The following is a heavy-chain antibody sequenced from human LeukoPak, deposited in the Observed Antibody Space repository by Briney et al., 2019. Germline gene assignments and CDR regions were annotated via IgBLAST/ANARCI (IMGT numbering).Heavy chain of an antibody. CDR2: IYHSGST. V-gene: IGHV4-4*02. Sequence: SETLSLTCAVSGGSISSSNWWSWVRQPPGKGLEWIGEIYHSGSTNYNPSLKSRVTISVDKSKNQFSLKLSSVTAADTAVYYCARDRVLYCGGDCGSSDAFDIWGQGTMVTVSS. CDR3: ARDRVLYCGGDCGSSDAFDI. CDR1: GGSISSSNW. D-gene: IGHD2-21*02. J-gene: IGHJ3*02.